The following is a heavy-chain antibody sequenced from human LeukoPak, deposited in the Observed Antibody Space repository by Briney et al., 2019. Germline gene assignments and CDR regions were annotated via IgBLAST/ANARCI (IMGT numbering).Heavy chain of an antibody. V-gene: IGHV1-2*02. D-gene: IGHD3-3*01. CDR3: ATHGFLEWLGLNYYYYYMDV. Sequence: ASVKVSCKASGYTFTGYYMHWVRQAPGQGLEWMGWINPNSGGTNYAQKFQGRVTMTRDTSISTAYMELSRLRSDDTAVYYCATHGFLEWLGLNYYYYYMDVWGKGTTVTVSS. J-gene: IGHJ6*03. CDR1: GYTFTGYY. CDR2: INPNSGGT.